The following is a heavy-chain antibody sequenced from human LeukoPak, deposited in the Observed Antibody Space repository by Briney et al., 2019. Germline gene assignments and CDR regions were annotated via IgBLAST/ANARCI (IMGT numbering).Heavy chain of an antibody. Sequence: SETLSLTCTVSGASISSYFWSWIRQPAGNGLEWIGRIYTTGSTNYNPSLKSRLTMSVDTSKNQFSLKLSSVTAADTAVYYCARISTAYYFDYWGQGTLVTVSS. J-gene: IGHJ4*02. V-gene: IGHV4-4*07. CDR1: GASISSYF. CDR2: IYTTGST. CDR3: ARISTAYYFDY.